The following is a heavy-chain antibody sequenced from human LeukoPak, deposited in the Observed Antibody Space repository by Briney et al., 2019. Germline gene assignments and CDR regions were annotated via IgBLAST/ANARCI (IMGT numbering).Heavy chain of an antibody. CDR3: ARGAGIAARRRYFDY. Sequence: ASVKLSCKASGYTFTGYYMHWVRQAPGQGHGWMGWINLNSGGTNNEQKFQGRVSMTRDTSITTAYMELRRLRSDDTAVYHCARGAGIAARRRYFDYWRQGTLVTVSS. D-gene: IGHD6-6*01. CDR1: GYTFTGYY. J-gene: IGHJ4*02. CDR2: INLNSGGT. V-gene: IGHV1-2*02.